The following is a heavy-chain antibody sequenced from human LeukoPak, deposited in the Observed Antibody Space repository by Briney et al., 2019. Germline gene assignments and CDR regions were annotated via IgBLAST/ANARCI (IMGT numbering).Heavy chain of an antibody. Sequence: PGGSLRLSCEASGFTFSDYYMSWIRQAPGKGLEWLAYISGSENYIYYADSVKGRFTISRDNAKNSLYLQMNSLRAEDTAVYYCARALGIAVAEYFDYWGQGTLVTVSS. CDR2: ISGSENYI. D-gene: IGHD6-19*01. J-gene: IGHJ4*02. CDR1: GFTFSDYY. CDR3: ARALGIAVAEYFDY. V-gene: IGHV3-11*04.